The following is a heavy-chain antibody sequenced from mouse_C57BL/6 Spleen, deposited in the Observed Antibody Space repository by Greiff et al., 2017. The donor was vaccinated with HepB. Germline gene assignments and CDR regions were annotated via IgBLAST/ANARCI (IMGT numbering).Heavy chain of an antibody. Sequence: EVKLMESGGGLVKPGGSLKLSCAASGFTFSDYGMHWVRQAPEKGLEWVAYIGSGSSTIYYADTVKGRFTISRDNAKNTLFLQMTSLRSEDTAMYYCARGAGRGYAMDYWGQGTSVTVSS. CDR3: ARGAGRGYAMDY. V-gene: IGHV5-17*01. CDR1: GFTFSDYG. J-gene: IGHJ4*01. D-gene: IGHD3-3*01. CDR2: IGSGSSTI.